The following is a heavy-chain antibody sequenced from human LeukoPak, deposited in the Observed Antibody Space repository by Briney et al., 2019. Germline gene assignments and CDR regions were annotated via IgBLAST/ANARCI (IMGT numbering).Heavy chain of an antibody. D-gene: IGHD2-2*02. Sequence: SETLSLTCAVYGGSFSGYYWSWIRQPPGKGLEWIGEINHSGSTNYNPSLKSRVTISVDTSKNQFSLKLSSVTAADTAVYYCARFVGGCSSTNCYTDSWGQGTLVTVSS. CDR2: INHSGST. V-gene: IGHV4-34*01. CDR1: GGSFSGYY. J-gene: IGHJ5*01. CDR3: ARFVGGCSSTNCYTDS.